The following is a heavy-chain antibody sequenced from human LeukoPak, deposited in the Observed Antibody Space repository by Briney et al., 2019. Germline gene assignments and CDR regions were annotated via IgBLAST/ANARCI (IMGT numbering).Heavy chain of an antibody. J-gene: IGHJ4*02. Sequence: SETLSLTRTVSGGSIRSSSYYWGWIRQSPGKGLEWIGTIYYSGSTYYSPSLKSRVTMSVDMSKNQFSLKLSSVTAADTAVYYCARMDDWWSGSSSFDYWGQGTLVTVSS. V-gene: IGHV4-39*01. D-gene: IGHD3-3*01. CDR3: ARMDDWWSGSSSFDY. CDR2: IYYSGST. CDR1: GGSIRSSSYY.